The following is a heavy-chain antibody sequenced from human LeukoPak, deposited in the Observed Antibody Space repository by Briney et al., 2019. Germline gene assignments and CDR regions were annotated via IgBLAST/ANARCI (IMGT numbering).Heavy chain of an antibody. V-gene: IGHV4-59*01. Sequence: KPSETLSLTCTVSGGSISSYYWSWIRQPPGKGLEWIGYIYYSGSTNCNPSLKSRVTISVDTSKNQFSLKLSSVTAADTAVYYCARGITMDYWGQGTLVTVSS. D-gene: IGHD3-10*01. J-gene: IGHJ4*02. CDR2: IYYSGST. CDR1: GGSISSYY. CDR3: ARGITMDY.